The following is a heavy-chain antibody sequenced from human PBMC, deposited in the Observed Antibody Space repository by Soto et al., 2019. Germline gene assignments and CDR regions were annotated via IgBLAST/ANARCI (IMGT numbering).Heavy chain of an antibody. CDR1: GFTFRNHA. V-gene: IGHV3-30-3*01. CDR2: IAYDGSNA. D-gene: IGHD2-15*01. J-gene: IGHJ6*02. Sequence: SGGSLRLSCAASGFTFRNHAMHWVRQAPGKGLECLAVIAYDGSNAFYRDSVKGRFTISRDNSKNTLYLHMNSLRSEDTGVYYCARGDREDILVVVGARPGEYGIDIWGQGTTVTGSS. CDR3: ARGDREDILVVVGARPGEYGIDI.